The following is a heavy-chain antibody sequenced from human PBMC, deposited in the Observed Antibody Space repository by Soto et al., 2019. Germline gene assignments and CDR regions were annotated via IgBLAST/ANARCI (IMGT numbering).Heavy chain of an antibody. CDR3: AKAPDQAIFRSVFDP. CDR1: GFTFSSYA. Sequence: PGGSLRLSCAASGFTFSSYAMSWVRQAPGKGLEWVSAISGSGGSTYYADSVKGRFTISRDNSKNTLYLQMNSLRAEDTAVYYCAKAPDQAIFRSVFDPWGQGTLVTVSS. CDR2: ISGSGGST. V-gene: IGHV3-23*01. J-gene: IGHJ5*02. D-gene: IGHD3-10*01.